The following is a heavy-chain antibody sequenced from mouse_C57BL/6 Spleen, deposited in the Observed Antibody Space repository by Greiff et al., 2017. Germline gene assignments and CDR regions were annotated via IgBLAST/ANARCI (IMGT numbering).Heavy chain of an antibody. J-gene: IGHJ2*01. CDR3: ARGDYGSPFDY. CDR1: GYTFTSYW. D-gene: IGHD1-1*01. V-gene: IGHV1-7*01. CDR2: INPSSGYT. Sequence: VQLQQSGAELAKPGASVKLSCKASGYTFTSYWMHWVKQRPGQGLEWIGYINPSSGYTKYNQKFKDKATSTADKSSSTAYMQLSSLTYEDSAVYYCARGDYGSPFDYWGQGTALTVSS.